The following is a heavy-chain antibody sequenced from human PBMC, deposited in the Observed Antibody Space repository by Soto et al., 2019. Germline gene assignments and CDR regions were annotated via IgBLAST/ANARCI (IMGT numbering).Heavy chain of an antibody. D-gene: IGHD6-6*01. J-gene: IGHJ1*01. CDR3: ARAGPRGAARRGYFQH. CDR2: IIPIFGTA. CDR1: GGTFSSYA. V-gene: IGHV1-69*13. Sequence: SVKVSCKASGGTFSSYAISWVRQAPGQGLEWMGGIIPIFGTANYAQKFQGRVTITADESTSTAYMELSSLRSEDTAVYYCARAGPRGAARRGYFQHWGQGTLVTVSS.